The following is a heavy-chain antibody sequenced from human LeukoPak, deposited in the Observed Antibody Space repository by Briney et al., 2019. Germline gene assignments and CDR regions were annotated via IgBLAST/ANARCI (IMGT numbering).Heavy chain of an antibody. CDR1: GFTVSSNY. D-gene: IGHD3-3*01. CDR2: IYSGGST. J-gene: IGHJ4*02. CDR3: ARAKVTIFGVAIFFY. V-gene: IGHV3-66*01. Sequence: PGGSLRLSCAASGFTVSSNYMSWVRQAPGKGLEWVSVIYSGGSTYYADSVKGRFTISRDNSKNTLYLQMNSLRAEDTAVYYCARAKVTIFGVAIFFYWGQGTLVTVSS.